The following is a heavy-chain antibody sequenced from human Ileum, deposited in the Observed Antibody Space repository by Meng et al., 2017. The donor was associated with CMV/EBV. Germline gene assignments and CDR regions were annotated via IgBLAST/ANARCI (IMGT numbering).Heavy chain of an antibody. CDR3: TRGFPVGGHAVFSDY. V-gene: IGHV4-59*01. CDR1: GGSINTYY. D-gene: IGHD1-26*01. Sequence: SETLSPTCNVSGGSINTYYWTWIRQSPGKGLEWIGYISYIDYTSYNPTLKSRVAISQDTSKNQFFLSLRSVTAADTAVYYCTRGFPVGGHAVFSDYWGPGTLVTVSS. J-gene: IGHJ4*02. CDR2: ISYIDYT.